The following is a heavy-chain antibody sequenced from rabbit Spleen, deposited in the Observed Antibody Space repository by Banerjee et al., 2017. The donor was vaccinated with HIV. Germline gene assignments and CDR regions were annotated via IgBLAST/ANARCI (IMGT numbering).Heavy chain of an antibody. V-gene: IGHV1S40*01. D-gene: IGHD6-1*01. Sequence: QSLEESGGDLVKPGGTLTLTCTVSGFSFSSAYYLCWVRQAPGKGLEWIACMYAGSSGTTYYAGWAKGRFTISKTSSTTVTLQMTSLTAADKATYFCARGPPYAGYTSYGYVYFNLWAQGPSSPS. J-gene: IGHJ4*01. CDR1: GFSFSSAYY. CDR2: MYAGSSGTT. CDR3: ARGPPYAGYTSYGYVYFNL.